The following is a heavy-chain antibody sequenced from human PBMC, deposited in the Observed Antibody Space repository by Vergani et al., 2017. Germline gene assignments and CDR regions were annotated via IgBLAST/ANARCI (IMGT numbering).Heavy chain of an antibody. Sequence: EVELVQSGPEMRKPGESLKISCKGSEYSFGNYWICWVRQRPGKGLEWMGIIYPADSDTRYSPSFQGQVTISADKSISTAFLQWDSLKASDTALYYCARHTTYTDSWGQGTLVTVAS. V-gene: IGHV5-51*01. J-gene: IGHJ4*02. CDR3: ARHTTYTDS. CDR2: IYPADSDT. CDR1: EYSFGNYW. D-gene: IGHD1-1*01.